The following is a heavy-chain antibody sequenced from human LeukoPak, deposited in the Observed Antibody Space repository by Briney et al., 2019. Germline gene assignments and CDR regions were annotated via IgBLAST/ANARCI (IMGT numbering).Heavy chain of an antibody. Sequence: GGSLRLSCAASGFTFSTYNMNWVRQAPGKGLEWVSFISSSSNFIYYADSVKGRFTISRDNAKNSLYLQMNSLRAEDTAVYYCSGGSRRGAFDIWGQGTMVTVSS. V-gene: IGHV3-21*01. CDR3: SGGSRRGAFDI. D-gene: IGHD1-26*01. CDR1: GFTFSTYN. J-gene: IGHJ3*02. CDR2: ISSSSNFI.